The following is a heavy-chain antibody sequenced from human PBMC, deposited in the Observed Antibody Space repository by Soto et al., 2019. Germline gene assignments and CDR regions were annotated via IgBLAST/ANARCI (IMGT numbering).Heavy chain of an antibody. V-gene: IGHV1-3*01. CDR1: GYNFTRYT. D-gene: IGHD2-15*01. CDR3: ARGIATGQLDP. J-gene: IGHJ5*02. CDR2: INPDNGNT. Sequence: ASVKVSCTASGYNFTRYTMNCVRQAPGQRLEWMGWINPDNGNTKSSQKFQDRVIITRDTSASTAYMDLSSLRADDTAVYYCARGIATGQLDPWGQGTLVTVSS.